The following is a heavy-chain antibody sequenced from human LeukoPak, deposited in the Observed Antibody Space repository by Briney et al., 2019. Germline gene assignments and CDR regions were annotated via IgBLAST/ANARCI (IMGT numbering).Heavy chain of an antibody. CDR1: GYTFTSYG. D-gene: IGHD1-26*01. Sequence: ASVKVSCKASGYTFTSYGISWVRQAPGQGLEWMGWISAYNGNTNNAQKLQGRVTMTTDTSTSTAYMELRSLRSDDTAVYYCARDQWELPYYHYMDVWGKGTTVTVSS. J-gene: IGHJ6*03. CDR2: ISAYNGNT. V-gene: IGHV1-18*01. CDR3: ARDQWELPYYHYMDV.